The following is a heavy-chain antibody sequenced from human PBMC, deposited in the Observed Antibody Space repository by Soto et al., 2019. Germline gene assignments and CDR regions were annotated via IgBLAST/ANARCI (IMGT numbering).Heavy chain of an antibody. D-gene: IGHD6-19*01. V-gene: IGHV3-30*03. Sequence: WSLRLSCAASGFTFSSYGMHWVRQAPGKGPEWVAVISYDGSNKYYADSVKGRFTISRDNSKNTLYLQMNSLRAEDTAVYYCAMSSGGGLVYWGQGTLVTVSS. CDR3: AMSSGGGLVY. J-gene: IGHJ4*02. CDR1: GFTFSSYG. CDR2: ISYDGSNK.